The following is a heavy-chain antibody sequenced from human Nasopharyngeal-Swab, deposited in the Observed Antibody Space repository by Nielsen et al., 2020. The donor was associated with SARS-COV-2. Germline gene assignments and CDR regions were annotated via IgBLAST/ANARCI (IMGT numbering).Heavy chain of an antibody. Sequence: SETLSLTCTVSGGSINNSSYYWGWIRQPPGKGLESIGNIYNSGSTDYNPSLKSRVTMSVDTSKNQFSLKLTSVTAADTAMYYCARANTLRITIFGVVSYFDYWGQGTLVTVSS. CDR1: GGSINNSSYY. CDR3: ARANTLRITIFGVVSYFDY. CDR2: IYNSGST. V-gene: IGHV4-39*01. D-gene: IGHD3-3*01. J-gene: IGHJ4*02.